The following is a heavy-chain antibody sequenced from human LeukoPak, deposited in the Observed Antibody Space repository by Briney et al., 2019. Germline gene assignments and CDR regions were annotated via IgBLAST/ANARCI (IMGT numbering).Heavy chain of an antibody. Sequence: PGGSLRLSCAASGFTFSSYAMHWVRQAPGKGLEWVAVISYDGSNKYYADSVKGRFTISRDNSKNTLYLQMNSLRAEDTAVYYCASEPTTSCLDIWGQGTMVTVSS. V-gene: IGHV3-30-3*01. CDR3: ASEPTTSCLDI. CDR1: GFTFSSYA. CDR2: ISYDGSNK. J-gene: IGHJ3*02. D-gene: IGHD2-2*01.